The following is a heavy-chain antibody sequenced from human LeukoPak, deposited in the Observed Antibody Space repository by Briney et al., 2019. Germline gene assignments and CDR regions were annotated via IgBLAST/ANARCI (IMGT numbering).Heavy chain of an antibody. Sequence: ASVKVSCKASGYTFTSYAMNWVRQAPGQGLEWMGWINTNTGNPTYAQGFTGRFVFSLDTSVSTAYLQISSLKAEDTAVYYCARQVQLWLRDAFDIWGQGTMVTVSS. CDR3: ARQVQLWLRDAFDI. D-gene: IGHD5-18*01. J-gene: IGHJ3*02. V-gene: IGHV7-4-1*02. CDR2: INTNTGNP. CDR1: GYTFTSYA.